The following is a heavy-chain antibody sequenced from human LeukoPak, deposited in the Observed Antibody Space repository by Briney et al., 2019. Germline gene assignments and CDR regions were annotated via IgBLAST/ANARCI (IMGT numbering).Heavy chain of an antibody. D-gene: IGHD6-19*01. J-gene: IGHJ4*02. CDR1: GFSFGSYG. Sequence: GGSLRLSCAASGFSFGSYGMHWVRQAPGKGLEWVAVISHEGSNQYYADSMRGRFTISRDNSRNMVYLEMNSPRAEDTAVYFYARTREQWQVLDYWGQGTLVTVSS. CDR3: ARTREQWQVLDY. CDR2: ISHEGSNQ. V-gene: IGHV3-30*03.